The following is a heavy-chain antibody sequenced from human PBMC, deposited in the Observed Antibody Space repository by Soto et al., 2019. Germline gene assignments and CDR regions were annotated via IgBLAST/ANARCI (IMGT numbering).Heavy chain of an antibody. J-gene: IGHJ6*02. D-gene: IGHD3-22*01. Sequence: GASVKVSCKASGGTFSSYAISWVRQAPGQGXEWMGGIIPIFGTANYAQKFQGRVTITADESTSTAYMELSSLRSEDTAVYYRATQNINYYDSSGYYYYYGMDVWGQGTTVTVSS. CDR2: IIPIFGTA. CDR3: ATQNINYYDSSGYYYYYGMDV. V-gene: IGHV1-69*13. CDR1: GGTFSSYA.